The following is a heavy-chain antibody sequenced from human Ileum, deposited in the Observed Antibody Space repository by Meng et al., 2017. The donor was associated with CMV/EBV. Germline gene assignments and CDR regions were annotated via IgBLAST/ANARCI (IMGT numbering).Heavy chain of an antibody. J-gene: IGHJ4*02. V-gene: IGHV4-59*08. CDR2: FSYTGSI. CDR1: AGSISGYY. CDR3: ARSFKGLC. Sequence: QVQLQQSGAGLVKPSETLSLTCTVSAGSISGYYWSWIRQPPGKGLEWIGYFSYTGSINYHPSLKSRVSISVDTSKNQFSLELKYVTAADTAVYYCARSFKGLCRGQGTLVTAS. D-gene: IGHD3-16*01.